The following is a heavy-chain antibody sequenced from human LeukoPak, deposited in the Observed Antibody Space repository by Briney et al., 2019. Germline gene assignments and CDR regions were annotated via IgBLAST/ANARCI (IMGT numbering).Heavy chain of an antibody. CDR2: IIPIFVIA. CDR1: GGTFSSNA. J-gene: IGHJ4*02. D-gene: IGHD1-20*01. V-gene: IGHV1-69*04. CDR3: ARDLGPSITGTKNVYFDY. Sequence: SVKVSCKASGGTFSSNAISWVRQAPGQGLEWMGRIIPIFVIANYAQRFHGRVTITADTSTSTAYMGLSSLRSEDTAVYYCARDLGPSITGTKNVYFDYWGQGTLVTVSS.